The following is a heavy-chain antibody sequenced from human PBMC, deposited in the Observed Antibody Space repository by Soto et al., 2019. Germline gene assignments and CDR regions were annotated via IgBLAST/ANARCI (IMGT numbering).Heavy chain of an antibody. CDR2: IHSDGSDT. D-gene: IGHD1-26*01. Sequence: EVQLVESGGGLVQPGGSLRLSCAASGFTFSYYWRPGVRQAPGKGLGWFSRIHSDGSDTTYADSVKGRFTISRDNARNTLDLQMNSLRAEDTAVYYCARGDRGAFDLWGQGTVVTVSS. V-gene: IGHV3-74*01. J-gene: IGHJ3*01. CDR1: GFTFSYYW. CDR3: ARGDRGAFDL.